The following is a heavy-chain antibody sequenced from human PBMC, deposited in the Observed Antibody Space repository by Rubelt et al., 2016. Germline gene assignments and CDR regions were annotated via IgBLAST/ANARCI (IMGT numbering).Heavy chain of an antibody. CDR1: GGSFSGYY. Sequence: QVQLQQWGAGLLKPSETLSLTCAVYGGSFSGYYWSWIRQPPGKGLEWIGEINHGGSTNYNPSLKSRVTISVDTSKTQFSLKVSAGTAADTAVYYCARGWMLPSSSVLDWYFDLWGRGTLVTVSS. D-gene: IGHD6-6*01. CDR2: INHGGST. V-gene: IGHV4-34*01. CDR3: ARGWMLPSSSVLDWYFDL. J-gene: IGHJ2*01.